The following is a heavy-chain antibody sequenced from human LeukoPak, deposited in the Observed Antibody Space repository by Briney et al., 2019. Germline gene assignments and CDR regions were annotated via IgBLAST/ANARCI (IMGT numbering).Heavy chain of an antibody. Sequence: GGSLRLSCTVSGFTVSSNSMSWVRQAPGKGLEWVSFIYSGGNTHYSDSVKGRFTISRDNSKNTLYLQMNSLRAEDTAVYYCARDNSVGDVAWWFDPWGQGTLVTVSS. J-gene: IGHJ5*02. CDR1: GFTVSSNS. CDR3: ARDNSVGDVAWWFDP. D-gene: IGHD1-26*01. V-gene: IGHV3-53*01. CDR2: IYSGGNT.